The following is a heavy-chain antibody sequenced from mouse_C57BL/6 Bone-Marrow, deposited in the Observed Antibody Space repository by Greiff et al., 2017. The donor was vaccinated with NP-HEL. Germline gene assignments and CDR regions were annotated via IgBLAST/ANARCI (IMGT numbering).Heavy chain of an antibody. Sequence: DVKLVESGPGLVKPSQSLSLTCSVTGYSITSGYYWNWIRQFPGNKLEWMGYISYDGSNNYNPSLKNRISITRDTSKNQFFLKLNSVTTEDTATYYCARDGRWYFDVWGTGTTVTVSS. J-gene: IGHJ1*03. CDR1: GYSITSGYY. V-gene: IGHV3-6*01. CDR2: ISYDGSN. CDR3: ARDGRWYFDV.